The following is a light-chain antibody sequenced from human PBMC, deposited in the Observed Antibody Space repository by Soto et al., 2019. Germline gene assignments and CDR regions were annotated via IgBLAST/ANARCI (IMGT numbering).Light chain of an antibody. J-gene: IGKJ5*01. V-gene: IGKV1-27*01. Sequence: DIQMTQSPSSLSASVGDRVTITCRASQGIGNYLAWFQQKPGTVPKLLIYTASTLQSGVPSRFSGSGSGTEFTLTISSLQPEDFATYYCHKYNSAPITVGQGTLLDIK. CDR3: HKYNSAPIT. CDR1: QGIGNY. CDR2: TAS.